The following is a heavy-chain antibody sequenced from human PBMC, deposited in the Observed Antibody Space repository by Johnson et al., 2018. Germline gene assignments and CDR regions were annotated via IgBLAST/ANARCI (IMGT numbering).Heavy chain of an antibody. CDR2: ISYDGNNK. CDR3: AKFSGDRFGDMDV. J-gene: IGHJ6*03. Sequence: QVQLVQSGGGVVQPGRSLRLSCAASGFTFSTYAMHWVRQAPGKGLEWVAIISYDGNNKYYADSAKGRFTISRDNSKNTMYLQMNSLRAEDTAVYYCAKFSGDRFGDMDVWGKGTTVTVAS. CDR1: GFTFSTYA. V-gene: IGHV3-30-3*02. D-gene: IGHD3-16*01.